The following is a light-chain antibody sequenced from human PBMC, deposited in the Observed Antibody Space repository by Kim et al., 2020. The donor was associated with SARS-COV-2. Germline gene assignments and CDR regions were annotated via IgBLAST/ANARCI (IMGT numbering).Light chain of an antibody. Sequence: SVPPGESAPLSCRASQSVDNVFAWYQQTPRQAPRLLIYGTSTRATGIPARFSGSGSATEFTLTISSLQSEDFAVYYCQQYNDWSYTFGQGTKLEI. CDR2: GTS. CDR1: QSVDNV. J-gene: IGKJ2*01. CDR3: QQYNDWSYT. V-gene: IGKV3-15*01.